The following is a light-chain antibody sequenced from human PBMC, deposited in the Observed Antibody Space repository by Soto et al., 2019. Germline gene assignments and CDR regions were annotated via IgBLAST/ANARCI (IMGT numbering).Light chain of an antibody. CDR3: CSYAGSSTCV. CDR2: EGS. V-gene: IGLV2-23*01. CDR1: SSDVGSYNL. J-gene: IGLJ3*02. Sequence: QSALTQPASVSGSPGQSITISCTGTSSDVGSYNLVSWYQQHPGKAPKLMIYEGSKRPSGVSNRFSGSKSGNTASLTISGLLAEDEADYYCCSYAGSSTCVFGVGTKLTVL.